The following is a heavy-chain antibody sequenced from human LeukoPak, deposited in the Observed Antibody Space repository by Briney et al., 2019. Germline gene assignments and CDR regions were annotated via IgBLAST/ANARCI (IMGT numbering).Heavy chain of an antibody. CDR3: VRHGYTSSNPFDY. V-gene: IGHV4-39*01. CDR2: IYHGGRA. J-gene: IGHJ4*02. CDR1: GGSIISDIYF. Sequence: SETLSLTCTVSGGSIISDIYFWGWIRQSPGQGLAWIGSIYHGGRAYYDPSFEGRATISVDVSKNRFSLNLRSVTAADTAVYNCVRHGYTSSNPFDYWGQGTLVTVFS. D-gene: IGHD6-6*01.